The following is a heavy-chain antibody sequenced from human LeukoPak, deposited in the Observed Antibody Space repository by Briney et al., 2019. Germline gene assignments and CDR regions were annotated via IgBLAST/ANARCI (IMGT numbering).Heavy chain of an antibody. V-gene: IGHV4-39*07. J-gene: IGHJ6*03. CDR1: GGSISSSSYY. CDR3: ARSVYYYYYMDV. Sequence: KPSDTLSLTCTVSGGSISSSSYYWGWIRQPPGKGLEWIGSIYYSGSTYYNPSLKSRVTISVDTSKNQFSLKLSSVTAADTAVYYCARSVYYYYYMDVWGKGTTVTVSS. CDR2: IYYSGST.